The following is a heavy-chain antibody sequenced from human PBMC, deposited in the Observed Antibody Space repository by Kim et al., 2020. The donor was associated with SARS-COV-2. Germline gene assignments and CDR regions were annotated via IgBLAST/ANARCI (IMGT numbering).Heavy chain of an antibody. V-gene: IGHV6-1*01. Sequence: SGKSRITINPDTSKNQFSLQLNSVTPEDTAVYYCARDRGSFQYGSGGFDYWGQGTLVTVSS. D-gene: IGHD3-10*01. CDR3: ARDRGSFQYGSGGFDY. J-gene: IGHJ4*02.